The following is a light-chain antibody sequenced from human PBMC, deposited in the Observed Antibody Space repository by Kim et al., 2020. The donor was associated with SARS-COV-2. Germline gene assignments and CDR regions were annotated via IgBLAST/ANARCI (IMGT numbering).Light chain of an antibody. Sequence: ASVGDRVTITCRPSQSIDKFLNWYQQKPGGAPKLLIYGVSSLRSGVPSRFSGSGSGTDFSLTISSLQPEDFATYYCQQSYENPPTFGQGTKVDIK. V-gene: IGKV1-39*01. CDR1: QSIDKF. CDR2: GVS. J-gene: IGKJ1*01. CDR3: QQSYENPPT.